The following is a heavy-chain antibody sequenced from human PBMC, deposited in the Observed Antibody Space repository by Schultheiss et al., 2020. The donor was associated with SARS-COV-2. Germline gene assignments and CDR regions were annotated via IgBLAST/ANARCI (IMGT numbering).Heavy chain of an antibody. CDR1: GYTFTSYG. CDR3: ARGTICMDV. J-gene: IGHJ6*02. Sequence: ASVKVSCKASGYTFTSYGISWVRQAPGQGLEWIGWIVVGSGNTNYAQKFQERVTITRDMSTSTVYMELRSLRSDDTAVYYCARGTICMDVWGQGTTVTVAS. CDR2: IVVGSGNT. D-gene: IGHD3-3*01. V-gene: IGHV1-18*01.